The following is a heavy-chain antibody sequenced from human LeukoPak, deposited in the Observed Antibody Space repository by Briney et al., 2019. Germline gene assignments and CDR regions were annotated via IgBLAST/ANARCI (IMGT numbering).Heavy chain of an antibody. CDR3: ARQPEGYYYDSSGYYYVRIYYGMDV. J-gene: IGHJ6*02. V-gene: IGHV3-23*01. D-gene: IGHD3-22*01. Sequence: PGGSLRLSCAASGFTFSIYAMSWVRQAPGKGLEWVSAISGSGGSTYYADSVKGRFTISRDNSKNTLYLQMNSLRAEDTAVYYCARQPEGYYYDSSGYYYVRIYYGMDVWGQGTTVTVSS. CDR1: GFTFSIYA. CDR2: ISGSGGST.